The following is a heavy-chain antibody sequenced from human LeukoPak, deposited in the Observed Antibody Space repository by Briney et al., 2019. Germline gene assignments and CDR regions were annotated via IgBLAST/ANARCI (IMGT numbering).Heavy chain of an antibody. J-gene: IGHJ4*02. Sequence: QPGRSLRLSCAASGFTFSSYGMHWVRQAPGKGLEWVAVISYDGSNKYYADSVKGRFTISRDNSKNTLYLQMNSLRAEDTAVYYCARDEDSSGYVPTFDYWGQGTLVTVSS. CDR1: GFTFSSYG. CDR2: ISYDGSNK. D-gene: IGHD3-22*01. CDR3: ARDEDSSGYVPTFDY. V-gene: IGHV3-30*03.